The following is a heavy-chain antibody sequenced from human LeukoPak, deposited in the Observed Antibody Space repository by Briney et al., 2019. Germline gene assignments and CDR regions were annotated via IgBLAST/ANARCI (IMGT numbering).Heavy chain of an antibody. J-gene: IGHJ4*02. CDR1: GGPVSSGGYS. CDR3: ARSGSTDFDY. Sequence: SQTLSLTCAVSGGPVSSGGYSWSWIRQPPGNGLEWIGYIYHSGRASYNPSLKSRVTISLDRSRNHVSLNLTSVTAADTAVYYCARSGSTDFDYWGQGTLVTVSS. D-gene: IGHD5-12*01. CDR2: IYHSGRA. V-gene: IGHV4-30-2*01.